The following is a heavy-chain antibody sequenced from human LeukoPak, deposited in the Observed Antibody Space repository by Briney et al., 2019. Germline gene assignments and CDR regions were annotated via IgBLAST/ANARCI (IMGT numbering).Heavy chain of an antibody. CDR3: ARPYDSSGRIDY. CDR1: GFTVSSNY. V-gene: IGHV3-66*04. J-gene: IGHJ4*02. D-gene: IGHD3-22*01. Sequence: GGSLRLSCAASGFTVSSNYMSWVRQAPGKGLEWVSVIYSGGSTYYADSVKGRFTISRDNSKNTLYLQMNSLRAEDTAAYYCARPYDSSGRIDYWGQGTLVTVSS. CDR2: IYSGGST.